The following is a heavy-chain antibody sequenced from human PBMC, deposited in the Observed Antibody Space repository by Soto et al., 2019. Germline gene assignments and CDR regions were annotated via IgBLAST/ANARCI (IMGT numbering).Heavy chain of an antibody. CDR1: GGTISSKSYS. Sequence: SETRSLTFSVSGGTISSKSYSWGWIRQPTGKGLEWIGTFYYSENTYYDPSLKSRVTISVDTSKNQFSLKRSSVTAADTAVYYCAKLAGYCSGNSCHGDYAIDVWGQGTTVT. D-gene: IGHD2-2*01. CDR3: AKLAGYCSGNSCHGDYAIDV. V-gene: IGHV4-39*01. CDR2: FYYSENT. J-gene: IGHJ6*02.